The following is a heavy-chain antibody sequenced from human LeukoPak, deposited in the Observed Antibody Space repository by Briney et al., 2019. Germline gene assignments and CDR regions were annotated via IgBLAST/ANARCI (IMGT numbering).Heavy chain of an antibody. CDR3: ARDPSGSYQFDY. Sequence: GGSLRLSCAASGFTFSSYSMTWVRQAPGKGLEWVSYISSSGSTIYYADSVKGRFTISRDNAKNSLYLQMNSLRAEDTAVYYCARDPSGSYQFDYWGQGTLVTVSS. CDR1: GFTFSSYS. D-gene: IGHD1-26*01. J-gene: IGHJ4*02. CDR2: ISSSGSTI. V-gene: IGHV3-48*04.